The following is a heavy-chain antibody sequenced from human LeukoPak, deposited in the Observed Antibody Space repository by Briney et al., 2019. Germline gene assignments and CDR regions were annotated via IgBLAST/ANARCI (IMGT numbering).Heavy chain of an antibody. CDR2: MSTTRKYI. J-gene: IGHJ6*03. CDR3: ARVAMTSGGDRGYFYFYYMDV. V-gene: IGHV3-21*01. CDR1: GLDFNNYN. D-gene: IGHD3-10*01. Sequence: GGSRRLSCIASGLDFNNYNLNWVRQAQGKGLEWVASMSTTRKYIYYADSVKGRFTISRDNAKNSQFLQMDSMRVEDTAVYYCARVAMTSGGDRGYFYFYYMDVWGKGTMVTVSS.